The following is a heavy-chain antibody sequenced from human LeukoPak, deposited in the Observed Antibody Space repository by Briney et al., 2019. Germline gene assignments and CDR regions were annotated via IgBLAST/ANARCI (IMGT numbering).Heavy chain of an antibody. Sequence: GGSLRLSCAASGFTFSNFAMTWVRQAPGKGLEWVSTITISAASTYYADSVKGRFTISRDNSKNTLYLQMNSLGAEDTAVYYCAKDRGGGYFDYWGQGTLVTVSS. CDR2: ITISAAST. J-gene: IGHJ4*02. CDR3: AKDRGGGYFDY. D-gene: IGHD3-16*01. V-gene: IGHV3-23*01. CDR1: GFTFSNFA.